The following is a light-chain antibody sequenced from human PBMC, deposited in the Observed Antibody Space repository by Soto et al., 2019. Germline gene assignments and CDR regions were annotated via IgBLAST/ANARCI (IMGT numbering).Light chain of an antibody. CDR3: LQDYNYPRP. V-gene: IGKV1-6*01. CDR1: QDVRND. Sequence: AVQMTQSPSSLSASVGDRVTITCRASQDVRNDLDWYQQKPGKAPKLLIYAASHLQNGVPSRFSGSGSGTHFTLTISSLQPEDFATYYCLQDYNYPRPFGQGTKLEIK. CDR2: AAS. J-gene: IGKJ2*01.